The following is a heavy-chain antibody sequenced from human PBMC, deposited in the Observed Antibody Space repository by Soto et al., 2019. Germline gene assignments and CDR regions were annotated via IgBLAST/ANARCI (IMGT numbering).Heavy chain of an antibody. CDR2: SSDGGATK. D-gene: IGHD3-3*01. CDR3: ANYLGPLFDFWSGFINHETDF. J-gene: IGHJ4*02. CDR1: GFTFSTYA. Sequence: GGSLRLSCAASGFTFSTYAMSWVRQAPGKGLEWVSASSDGGATKYYADSVKGRFTISRDNSKNTLYLQMDSLRAEDTAVYYCANYLGPLFDFWSGFINHETDFWGPGTLVTVSS. V-gene: IGHV3-23*01.